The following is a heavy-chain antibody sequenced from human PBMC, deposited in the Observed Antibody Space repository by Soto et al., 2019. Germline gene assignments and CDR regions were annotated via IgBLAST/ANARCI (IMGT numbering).Heavy chain of an antibody. D-gene: IGHD2-2*01. V-gene: IGHV1-69*13. Sequence: SVKVSCKASGGTFSSYAISWVRQAPGQGLEWMGGIIPIFGTANYAQKFQGRVTITADESTSTAYMELSSLRSEDTAVYYCARDSAAEGRFDPWGQGKPVPVSS. CDR2: IIPIFGTA. CDR1: GGTFSSYA. CDR3: ARDSAAEGRFDP. J-gene: IGHJ5*02.